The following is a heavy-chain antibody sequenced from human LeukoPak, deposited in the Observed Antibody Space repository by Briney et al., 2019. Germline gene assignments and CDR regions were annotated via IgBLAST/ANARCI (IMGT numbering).Heavy chain of an antibody. CDR3: ARVVSAYYDFWSGYYRGAFDI. V-gene: IGHV4-34*09. CDR1: GGSFSGYY. D-gene: IGHD3-3*01. J-gene: IGHJ3*02. Sequence: SETLSLTCAVYGGSFSGYYWSWIRQPPGKGLEWIGEINHSGSTNYNPSLKSRVTISVDTSKNQFSLKLSSVTAADTAVYYCARVVSAYYDFWSGYYRGAFDIWGQGTMVTVSS. CDR2: INHSGST.